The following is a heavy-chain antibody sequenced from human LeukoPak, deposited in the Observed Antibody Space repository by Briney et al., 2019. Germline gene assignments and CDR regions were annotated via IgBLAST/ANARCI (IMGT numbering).Heavy chain of an antibody. CDR3: ARGARDIVVVVGATTSYYYYYIDV. V-gene: IGHV1-2*02. CDR2: INPNSGGT. D-gene: IGHD2-15*01. J-gene: IGHJ6*03. CDR1: GYTFTGYY. Sequence: GASVKVSCKASGYTFTGYYMHWVRQAPGQGLEWMGWINPNSGGTNYAQKFQGRVTMTRDTSISTAYMELSRLRSDDTAVYYCARGARDIVVVVGATTSYYYYYIDVWGKGTTVTVSS.